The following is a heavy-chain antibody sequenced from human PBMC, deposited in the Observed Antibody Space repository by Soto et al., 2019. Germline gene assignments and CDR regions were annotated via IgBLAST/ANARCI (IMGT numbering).Heavy chain of an antibody. J-gene: IGHJ5*01. CDR2: IFYSGST. D-gene: IGHD3-10*02. Sequence: QVQLQESGPGLVKPSETLSLTCTVSGGSISSYYWSWIRQPPGKGLEWIGFIFYSGSTSYNPSLKSRGTISIDTSEYQFSLKLKAVTAADAAVYYCASMIGDAVRRFDSWGQGTLVAVSS. CDR3: ASMIGDAVRRFDS. CDR1: GGSISSYY. V-gene: IGHV4-59*01.